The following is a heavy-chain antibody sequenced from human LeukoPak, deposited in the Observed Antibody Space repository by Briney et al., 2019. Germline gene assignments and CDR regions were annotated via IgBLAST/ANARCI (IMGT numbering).Heavy chain of an antibody. D-gene: IGHD5-24*01. J-gene: IGHJ4*02. CDR2: IKDDGGEI. V-gene: IGHV3-7*01. CDR3: ARADGSILLDY. CDR1: GFTFSSNW. Sequence: GGSLRLSCVGSGFTFSSNWMTWDRQAPGQGLEWVVNIKDDGGEIYPVDYGKGRMTISRDNAKNSLYLQMNSLRAEDTAVYYCARADGSILLDYWGQGTLVTVSS.